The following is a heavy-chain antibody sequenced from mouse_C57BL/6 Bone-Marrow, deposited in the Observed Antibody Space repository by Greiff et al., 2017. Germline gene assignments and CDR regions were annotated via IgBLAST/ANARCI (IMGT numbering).Heavy chain of an antibody. D-gene: IGHD1-1*01. V-gene: IGHV1-59*01. J-gene: IGHJ3*01. CDR1: GYTFTSYW. CDR2: IDPSDSYT. Sequence: VQLQQPGAELVRPGTSVKLSCKASGYTFTSYWMPWVKQRPGQGLEWIGVIDPSDSYTNYNQKFKGKATLTVDTSSSTAYMQLSSLTSEDSAVYYCATYYYGMAWFAYWGQGTLVTVSA. CDR3: ATYYYGMAWFAY.